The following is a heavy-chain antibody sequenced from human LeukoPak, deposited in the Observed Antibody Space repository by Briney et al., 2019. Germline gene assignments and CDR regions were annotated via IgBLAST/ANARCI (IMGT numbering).Heavy chain of an antibody. Sequence: SVKVSCKASGGTFSSYAISWVRQAPGQGLEWMGGIIPIFGTANYAQKFQGRVTITADESTSTAYMELSSLRSEDTAVYYCARATIDILTGYYKIDAFDVWGQGTMVTVSS. CDR2: IIPIFGTA. CDR1: GGTFSSYA. CDR3: ARATIDILTGYYKIDAFDV. V-gene: IGHV1-69*01. D-gene: IGHD3-9*01. J-gene: IGHJ3*01.